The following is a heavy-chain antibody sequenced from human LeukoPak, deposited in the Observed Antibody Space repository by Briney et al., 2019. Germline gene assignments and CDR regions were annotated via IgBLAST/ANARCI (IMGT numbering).Heavy chain of an antibody. CDR1: GGSISNTSFY. CDR2: IYYGGSR. V-gene: IGHV4-39*01. CDR3: ARHSGPFGSSWFEF. D-gene: IGHD6-13*01. Sequence: SETLSLTCSVSGGSISNTSFYWGWIRQPPGKGLEWIGSIYYGGSRNSNPSLKSRLTTSVDTSKNQFSLKLSSVTAADTAVYYCARHSGPFGSSWFEFWGQGTLVTVSS. J-gene: IGHJ4*02.